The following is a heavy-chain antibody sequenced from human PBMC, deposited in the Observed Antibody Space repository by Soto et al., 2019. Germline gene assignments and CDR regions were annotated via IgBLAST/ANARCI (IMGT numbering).Heavy chain of an antibody. CDR3: TRAYLYRPEAHYKTSGY. CDR1: GGTFSSYA. J-gene: IGHJ4*02. Sequence: ASVKVSCKASGGTFSSYAISWVRQAPGQGLEWMGGIIPYSGDTEYSQIFQGRVAMTADTDTIYIELRSLRPDDRAVYYCTRAYLYRPEAHYKTSGYWGQGTLVTVSS. D-gene: IGHD3-10*01. CDR2: IIPYSGDT. V-gene: IGHV1-18*01.